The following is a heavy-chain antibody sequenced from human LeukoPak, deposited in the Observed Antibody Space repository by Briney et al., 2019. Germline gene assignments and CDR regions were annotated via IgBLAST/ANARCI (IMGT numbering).Heavy chain of an antibody. CDR2: MYYTGST. CDR3: ARENAGIRTGGFDH. CDR1: GFTFSSYA. V-gene: IGHV4-30-4*08. D-gene: IGHD7-27*01. Sequence: LRLSCAASGFTFSSYAMSWIRQPPGKGLEWIGYMYYTGSTYYNPSLKSRVSMPVDSSKKQFSLSLSSVTAADAAVYYCARENAGIRTGGFDHWGQGTLVTVSS. J-gene: IGHJ4*02.